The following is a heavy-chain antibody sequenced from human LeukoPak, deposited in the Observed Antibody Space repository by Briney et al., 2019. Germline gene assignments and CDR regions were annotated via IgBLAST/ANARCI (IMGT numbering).Heavy chain of an antibody. CDR3: ARGGTTIFGVVIDDFDY. CDR2: ISAYSGNT. D-gene: IGHD3-3*01. Sequence: ASVKVSCKASGYTFTSYGISWVRQAPGQGLEWMGWISAYSGNTNYAQKLQGRVTMTTDTSTSTAYMELRSLRSDDTAVYYCARGGTTIFGVVIDDFDYWGQGTLVTVSS. V-gene: IGHV1-18*01. CDR1: GYTFTSYG. J-gene: IGHJ4*02.